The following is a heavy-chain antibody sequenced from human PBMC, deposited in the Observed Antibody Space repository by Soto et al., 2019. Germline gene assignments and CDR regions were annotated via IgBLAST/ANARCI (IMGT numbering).Heavy chain of an antibody. CDR2: IYYSGST. CDR1: GGSISNGGYY. CDR3: ARADIFLLFYGMDV. Sequence: QVQLQESGPGLVKPSETLSLTCTVSGGSISNGGYYWNWIRQHPGRGLEWIGYIYYSGSTKYNPSGKSRVTISKDTAKTQFSLKLTSVTAADTAVYHCARADIFLLFYGMDVWGQGTTVTVSS. D-gene: IGHD3-9*01. V-gene: IGHV4-31*03. J-gene: IGHJ6*02.